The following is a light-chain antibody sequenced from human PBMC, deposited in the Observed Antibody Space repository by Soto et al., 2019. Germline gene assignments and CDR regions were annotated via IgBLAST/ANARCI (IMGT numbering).Light chain of an antibody. CDR3: SSYTGGSTLL. Sequence: QSALTQPASVSGSPGQSITISCTGTSSDVGAYNYVSWYQQHPGKAPKLMIYDVSDRPSGVSNRFSGSKSGNTASLTISGLQAEDEADYYCSSYTGGSTLLFGGGTKVTVL. J-gene: IGLJ3*02. V-gene: IGLV2-14*01. CDR2: DVS. CDR1: SSDVGAYNY.